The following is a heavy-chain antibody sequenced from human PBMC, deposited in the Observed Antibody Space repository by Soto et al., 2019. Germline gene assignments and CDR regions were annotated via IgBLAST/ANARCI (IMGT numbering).Heavy chain of an antibody. CDR1: GFTFSSYA. Sequence: GGSLRLSCAASGFTFSSYAMSWVRQAPGKGLEWVSAISGSGGSTYYADSVKGRFTISRDNSKNTLYLQMNSLRAEDTAVYYCAKEGLLWFGELFRKYYYYGMDVWGQGTTVTVSS. D-gene: IGHD3-10*01. CDR3: AKEGLLWFGELFRKYYYYGMDV. CDR2: ISGSGGST. J-gene: IGHJ6*02. V-gene: IGHV3-23*01.